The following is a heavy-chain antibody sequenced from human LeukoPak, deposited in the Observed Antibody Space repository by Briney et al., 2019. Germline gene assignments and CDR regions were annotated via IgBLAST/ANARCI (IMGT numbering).Heavy chain of an antibody. Sequence: SETLSLTCTVSGGSISSYYWSWIRQPPGKGLEWIGYTYYSGSTNYNPSLKSRVTISVDTSKNQFSLKLSSVTAADTAVYYCARAVTRGYYDSSGFYAFDIWGQGTMVTVSS. D-gene: IGHD3-22*01. CDR2: TYYSGST. V-gene: IGHV4-59*01. J-gene: IGHJ3*02. CDR3: ARAVTRGYYDSSGFYAFDI. CDR1: GGSISSYY.